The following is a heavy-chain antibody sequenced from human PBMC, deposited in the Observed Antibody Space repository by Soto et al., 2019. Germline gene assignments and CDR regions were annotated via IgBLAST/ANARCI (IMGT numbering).Heavy chain of an antibody. CDR3: ARTFDYYGMDV. J-gene: IGHJ6*02. V-gene: IGHV4-38-2*02. CDR1: GYSLSSGYF. Sequence: PSETLSLTCTVSGYSLSSGYFWGWTRQPPGKWREWIGSIYHSGSTYYNSSLKSRLTISVDTSKNRFSLHLSSVTAADTAVYYCARTFDYYGMDVWGQGTTVTVSS. CDR2: IYHSGST.